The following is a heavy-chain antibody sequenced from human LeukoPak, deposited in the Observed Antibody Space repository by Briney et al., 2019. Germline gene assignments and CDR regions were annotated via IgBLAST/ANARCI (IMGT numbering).Heavy chain of an antibody. CDR1: GGSISNNY. CDR3: ARGDSSGHPAFDY. D-gene: IGHD3-22*01. J-gene: IGHJ4*02. V-gene: IGHV4-59*01. CDR2: FYNSGST. Sequence: SETLPLTCTVSGGSISNNYWTWIRQPPGKGLEWIGYFYNSGSTNYNPSLKSRVTISVDTSKNQFSLKLTSVTAADTAVYYCARGDSSGHPAFDYRGQGTLVTVSS.